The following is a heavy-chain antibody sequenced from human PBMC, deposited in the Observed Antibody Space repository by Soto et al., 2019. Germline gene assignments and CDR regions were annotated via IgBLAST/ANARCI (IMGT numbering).Heavy chain of an antibody. Sequence: QVQLVQSGPEVKKPGSSVKVSCEASGGTFSNFAVNWVRQAPGQGLEWVGGIIPLFNVAKYAQKFEGRVTIVADDSTITAYLDVSSLRSVDPAVYYCAASGRGALGYGYEDTERLDISGQGTMETVS. CDR3: AASGRGALGYGYEDTERLDI. D-gene: IGHD5-12*01. V-gene: IGHV1-69*01. CDR1: GGTFSNFA. J-gene: IGHJ3*02. CDR2: IIPLFNVA.